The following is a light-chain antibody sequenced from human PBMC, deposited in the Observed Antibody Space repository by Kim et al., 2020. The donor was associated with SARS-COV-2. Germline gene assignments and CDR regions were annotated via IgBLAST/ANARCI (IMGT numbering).Light chain of an antibody. CDR1: SLRNYY. CDR3: NSWDSSGDDL. CDR2: NKK. J-gene: IGLJ2*01. Sequence: SSELTQDPAVSVALGQTVRITCQGDSLRNYYINWYQQKPGQAPVLVIYNKKDRPSGIPDRFSGSNSGNTASLTITGTQAEDEADYYCNSWDSSGDDLFGG. V-gene: IGLV3-19*01.